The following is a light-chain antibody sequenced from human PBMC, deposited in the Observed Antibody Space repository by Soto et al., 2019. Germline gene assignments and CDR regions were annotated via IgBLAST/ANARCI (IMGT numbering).Light chain of an antibody. Sequence: QSALTQPASLSGSPGQSITISCTGTSSDVGGYNYVSWYQQHPGKAPKLIIYDVTNRPSGVSNRFSGSKSGNTASLTISGLQAEDEADYYCSSYTSSGTRVFGGGTKLTVL. J-gene: IGLJ3*02. CDR2: DVT. CDR3: SSYTSSGTRV. V-gene: IGLV2-14*03. CDR1: SSDVGGYNY.